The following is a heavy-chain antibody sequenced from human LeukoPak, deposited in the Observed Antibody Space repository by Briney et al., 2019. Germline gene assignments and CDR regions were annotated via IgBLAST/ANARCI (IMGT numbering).Heavy chain of an antibody. V-gene: IGHV1-2*02. CDR3: AVWKGYHDFWSGPFDY. D-gene: IGHD3-3*01. Sequence: ASVKVSCKPSGYTFTGRYIHWVRQAPGQGPEWMGWINPNNGVTNFAQKFQGRVPMTGDTSVSTAYMELSSLRSDDTAVYYCAVWKGYHDFWSGPFDYWGQGTRVSVSS. CDR1: GYTFTGRY. J-gene: IGHJ4*02. CDR2: INPNNGVT.